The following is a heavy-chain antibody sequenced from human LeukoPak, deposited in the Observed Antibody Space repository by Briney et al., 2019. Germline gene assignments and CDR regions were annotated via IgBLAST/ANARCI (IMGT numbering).Heavy chain of an antibody. Sequence: PGGSLRLSCAASGFTFSSYGMHWVRQAPGKGLEWVAFIRYDGSNKYYADSVKGRFTISRDNSKNTLYLQMNSLRAEDTAVYYCAKEKDIVVVTAAQPFDPWGQGTLVTVSS. D-gene: IGHD2-2*01. CDR2: IRYDGSNK. V-gene: IGHV3-30*02. CDR1: GFTFSSYG. CDR3: AKEKDIVVVTAAQPFDP. J-gene: IGHJ5*02.